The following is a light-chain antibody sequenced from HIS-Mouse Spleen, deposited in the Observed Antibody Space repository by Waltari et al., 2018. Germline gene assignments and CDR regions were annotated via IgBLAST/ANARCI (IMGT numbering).Light chain of an antibody. CDR2: GAS. V-gene: IGKV3-15*01. CDR3: QQYNNWPLT. J-gene: IGKJ4*01. CDR1: QTVSSN. Sequence: EIVMTQSPATLSVSPGERATLSSRASQTVSSNLARYQQKPGQAPRLLIYGASTRATGIPARFSGSGSGTEFTLTISSLQSEDFAVYYCQQYNNWPLTFGGGTKVEIK.